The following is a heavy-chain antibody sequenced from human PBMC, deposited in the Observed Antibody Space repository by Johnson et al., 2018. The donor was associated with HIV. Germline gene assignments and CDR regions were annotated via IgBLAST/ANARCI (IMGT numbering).Heavy chain of an antibody. CDR1: GFRFHEYG. J-gene: IGHJ3*02. V-gene: IGHV3-20*04. Sequence: QPVESGGGVVRPGESLRLSCAASGFRFHEYGMTWVRQVPGKGPEWVSGIDWNGESTGYADSVTGRFTISRDNSKNTLYLQMNSLRAEDTAVYYCAREGGDGYSPSAFDIWGQGTMVTVSS. CDR3: AREGGDGYSPSAFDI. D-gene: IGHD5-24*01. CDR2: IDWNGEST.